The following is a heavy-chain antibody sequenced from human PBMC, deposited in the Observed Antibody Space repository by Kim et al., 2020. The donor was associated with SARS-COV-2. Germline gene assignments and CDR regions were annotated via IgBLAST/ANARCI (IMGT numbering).Heavy chain of an antibody. J-gene: IGHJ4*02. D-gene: IGHD3-10*01. V-gene: IGHV3-23*01. CDR3: AKDLGSGSYPTYLIGY. Sequence: SVKGRFTISRDNSKNTLYLQMNSLRAEDTAVYYCAKDLGSGSYPTYLIGYWGQGTLVTVSS.